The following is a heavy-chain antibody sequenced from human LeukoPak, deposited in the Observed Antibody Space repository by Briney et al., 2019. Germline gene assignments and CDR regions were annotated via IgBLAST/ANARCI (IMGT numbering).Heavy chain of an antibody. CDR1: GYTFTGYR. Sequence: ASVKVSCKASGYTFTGYRLHRVRQAPGQGLEWMGWVTPNTGGTFYAQKFQGRVTMTRDTSISTAYMELSRLRSDDTAVYYCARETVVTQGSYYFDYWGQGTLVTVSS. V-gene: IGHV1-2*02. J-gene: IGHJ4*02. D-gene: IGHD4-23*01. CDR2: VTPNTGGT. CDR3: ARETVVTQGSYYFDY.